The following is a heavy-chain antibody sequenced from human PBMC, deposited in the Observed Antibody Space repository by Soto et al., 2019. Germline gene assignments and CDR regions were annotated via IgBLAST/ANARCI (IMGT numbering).Heavy chain of an antibody. CDR1: GFTFSSYV. V-gene: IGHV3-23*01. J-gene: IGHJ4*02. CDR2: ISGSGGST. D-gene: IGHD3-22*01. Sequence: GGSLRLSCAASGFTFSSYVMSWVRQAPGKGLEWVSAISGSGGSTHYADSVKGRFTISRDNSKNTLYLQMNSLRAEDTAVYYCAKSGRGLVVVITFDDYWGQGTLVTVSS. CDR3: AKSGRGLVVVITFDDY.